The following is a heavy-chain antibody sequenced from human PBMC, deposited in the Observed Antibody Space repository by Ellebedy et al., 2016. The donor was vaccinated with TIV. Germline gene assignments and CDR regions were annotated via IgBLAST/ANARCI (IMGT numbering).Heavy chain of an antibody. V-gene: IGHV1-69*13. CDR3: ARGLYGSGSYKGEMDS. D-gene: IGHD3-10*01. CDR1: GGTFSSYS. Sequence: SVKVSCXASGGTFSSYSFSWVRQAPGQGLEWMGGIMPIFNEALYAQKFQDRVTITADASTNTAYMELSGLTSEDTAVYFCARGLYGSGSYKGEMDSWGQGTLVTVSS. J-gene: IGHJ4*02. CDR2: IMPIFNEA.